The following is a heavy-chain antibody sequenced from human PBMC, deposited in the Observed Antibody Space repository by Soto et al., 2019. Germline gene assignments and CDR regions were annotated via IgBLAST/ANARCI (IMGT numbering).Heavy chain of an antibody. CDR3: ARDRVFFVNGSIPAANDF. V-gene: IGHV3-11*06. CDR1: GFTFSDYY. D-gene: IGHD6-6*01. Sequence: GGSLRLSCAASGFTFSDYYMSWIRQAPGKGLEWVSYISSSSSYTNYADSVKGRFTISRDNAKNSLYLQMNSLRAEDTAVYYCARDRVFFVNGSIPAANDFWGPGTLVTVFS. CDR2: ISSSSSYT. J-gene: IGHJ4*02.